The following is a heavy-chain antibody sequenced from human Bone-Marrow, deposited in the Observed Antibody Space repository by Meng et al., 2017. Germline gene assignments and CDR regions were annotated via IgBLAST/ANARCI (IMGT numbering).Heavy chain of an antibody. CDR3: ATVRLAYCGGDCYSRFDY. CDR1: GYTLTELS. D-gene: IGHD2-21*02. Sequence: ASVKVSCKVSGYTLTELSMHWVRQAPGKGLEWMGGFDPEDGETIYAQKFQGRVTMTEDISTDTAYMELSSLRSEDTAVYYCATVRLAYCGGDCYSRFDYWGQGTLVTVSS. V-gene: IGHV1-24*01. CDR2: FDPEDGET. J-gene: IGHJ4*02.